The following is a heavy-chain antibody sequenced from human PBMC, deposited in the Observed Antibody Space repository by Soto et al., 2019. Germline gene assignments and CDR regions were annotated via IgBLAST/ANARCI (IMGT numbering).Heavy chain of an antibody. V-gene: IGHV4-38-2*01. Sequence: PSETLSLTCAVSNYSISDGYYWGWIRQPPGGGREWIGSIYPGGSAYYNPSRRMRVTISVDTSMNQLSLNLNSVTAADTAVYFCARALAYSSDWSPNYYFDFWGQGTLVTVSS. J-gene: IGHJ4*02. CDR3: ARALAYSSDWSPNYYFDF. CDR2: IYPGGSA. CDR1: NYSISDGYY. D-gene: IGHD6-19*01.